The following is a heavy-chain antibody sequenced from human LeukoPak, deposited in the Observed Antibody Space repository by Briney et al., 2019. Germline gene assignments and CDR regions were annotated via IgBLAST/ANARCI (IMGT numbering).Heavy chain of an antibody. J-gene: IGHJ6*03. CDR1: AYTFSTYY. CDR2: INPSDGST. V-gene: IGHV1-46*01. Sequence: ASVKVSCKASAYTFSTYYLHWVRQAPGQGLEWMGKINPSDGSTSYAQKFQGRVTMTRDKSTSTVYMELRSLRSEDTAVYYCARVHARDYYYYYYMDVWGKGTTVTVSS. CDR3: ARVHARDYYYYYYMDV.